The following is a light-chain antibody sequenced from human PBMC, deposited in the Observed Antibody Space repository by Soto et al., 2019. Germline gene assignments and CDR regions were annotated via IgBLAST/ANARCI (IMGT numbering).Light chain of an antibody. J-gene: IGKJ1*01. CDR2: DAS. CDR1: QSISSY. Sequence: DIQMTQSPSSLSASVGDRVTITCRASQSISSYLNWYQQKPGKAPKLLIYDASSLESGVPSRFSGSGSGTDFTLTISSLQPDDFAAYYCQQYNSYSWAFGQGTKVDI. CDR3: QQYNSYSWA. V-gene: IGKV1-5*01.